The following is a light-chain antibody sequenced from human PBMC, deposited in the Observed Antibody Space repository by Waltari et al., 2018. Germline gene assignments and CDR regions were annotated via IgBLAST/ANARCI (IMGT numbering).Light chain of an antibody. V-gene: IGKV1-17*01. Sequence: DIQMSQSPSSLSASVGDRVTITCRASQGISSYLNWYQQKPGKAPKLLIYYANSLASGVPSRFSGSVSGTEFTLTISSLQPEDFAAYYCQQGNSYPYSFGQGTKVEIK. J-gene: IGKJ2*03. CDR1: QGISSY. CDR2: YAN. CDR3: QQGNSYPYS.